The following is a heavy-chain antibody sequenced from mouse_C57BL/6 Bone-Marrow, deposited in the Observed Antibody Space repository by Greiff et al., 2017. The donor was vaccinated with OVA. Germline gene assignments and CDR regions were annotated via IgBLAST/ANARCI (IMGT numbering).Heavy chain of an antibody. J-gene: IGHJ2*01. Sequence: VKLQEPGAELVRPGTSVKLSCKASGYTFTSYWMHWVKQRPGQGLEWIGVIDPSDSYTNYNQKFKGKATLTVDTSSSTAYMQLSSLTSEDSAVYYCARNGVVPQPSFDNWGQGTTRPVST. CDR1: GYTFTSYW. CDR2: IDPSDSYT. V-gene: IGHV1-59*01. D-gene: IGHD1-1*01. CDR3: ARNGVVPQPSFDN.